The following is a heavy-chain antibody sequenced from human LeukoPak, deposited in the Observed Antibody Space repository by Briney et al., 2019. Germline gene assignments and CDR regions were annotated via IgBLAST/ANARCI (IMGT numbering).Heavy chain of an antibody. V-gene: IGHV3-23*01. CDR3: AKGVGYYYYYGMDV. Sequence: QAGGSLRLSCAVSGFTFSTSAMSWVRQAPGKELEWVSGISGGGGSTYYADSVKGRFTISKDNSKNTLYLQMNSLRAEDTAVYYCAKGVGYYYYYGMDVWGQGTTVTVSS. CDR2: ISGGGGST. CDR1: GFTFSTSA. J-gene: IGHJ6*02.